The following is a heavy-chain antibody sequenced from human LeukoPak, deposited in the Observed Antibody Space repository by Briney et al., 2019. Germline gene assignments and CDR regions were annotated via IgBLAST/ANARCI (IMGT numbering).Heavy chain of an antibody. CDR2: IKQDGSDK. Sequence: GGSLRLSCAASGGTFRDYWMSWVRQAPGKGLEWVANIKQDGSDKSYVDSVNGRFTIFRDNAKTSIHLQMNALRAEDTAIYYCATFSGAHHKTFDPWGQGTLVTVSS. J-gene: IGHJ5*02. D-gene: IGHD1-14*01. CDR1: GGTFRDYW. V-gene: IGHV3-7*01. CDR3: ATFSGAHHKTFDP.